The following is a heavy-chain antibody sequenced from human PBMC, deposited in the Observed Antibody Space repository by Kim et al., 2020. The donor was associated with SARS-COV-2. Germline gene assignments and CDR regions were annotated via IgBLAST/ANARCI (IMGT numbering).Heavy chain of an antibody. CDR1: GGSFSGYY. V-gene: IGHV4-34*01. CDR3: ARGQTETMIVVIIVGAFDI. Sequence: SETLSLTCAVYGGSFSGYYWSWIHQPPGKGLEWIGEINHSGSTNYNPSLKSRVTISVDTSKNQFSLKLSSVTAADTAVYYCARGQTETMIVVIIVGAFDIWGQGTMVTVSS. CDR2: INHSGST. D-gene: IGHD3-22*01. J-gene: IGHJ3*02.